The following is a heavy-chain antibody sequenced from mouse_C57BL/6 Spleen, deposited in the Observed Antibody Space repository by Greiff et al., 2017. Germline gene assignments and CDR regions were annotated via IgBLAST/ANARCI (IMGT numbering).Heavy chain of an antibody. J-gene: IGHJ4*01. CDR3: AGRLYGSMGYAMDY. Sequence: EVQLQQSGPELVKPGASVKISCKASGYSFTGYYMNWVKQSPEKSLEWIGEINPSTGGTTYNQKFKAKATLTVDTSSSTAYMQLKSLTSEDSAVYYCAGRLYGSMGYAMDYWGQGTSVTVSS. CDR1: GYSFTGYY. CDR2: INPSTGGT. D-gene: IGHD1-1*01. V-gene: IGHV1-42*01.